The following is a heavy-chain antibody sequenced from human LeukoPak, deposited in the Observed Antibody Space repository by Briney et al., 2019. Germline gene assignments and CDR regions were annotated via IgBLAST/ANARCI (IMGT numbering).Heavy chain of an antibody. J-gene: IGHJ4*02. CDR1: GGSISSYY. CDR2: IYYSGST. CDR3: ARGDYYGSGSYYGDYFDY. D-gene: IGHD3-10*01. Sequence: SETLSLTCTVSGGSISSYYWSWIRQPPGKGLEWIGYIYYSGSTNYNPSLRSRVTISVDTSKNQFSLKLSSVTAADTAVYYCARGDYYGSGSYYGDYFDYWGQGTLVTVSS. V-gene: IGHV4-59*01.